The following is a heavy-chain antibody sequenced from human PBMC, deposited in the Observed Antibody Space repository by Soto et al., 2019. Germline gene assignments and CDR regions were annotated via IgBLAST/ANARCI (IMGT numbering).Heavy chain of an antibody. Sequence: GGSLRLSCTASGFTFSSDGMHWVRQAPSKGLEWVAVISYDGSNKYYADSVKGRFTISRDNSKNTLYLQMNSLRAEDTAVYYCAKDNTPLWFDPWRQGT. V-gene: IGHV3-30*18. J-gene: IGHJ5*02. D-gene: IGHD2-2*02. CDR3: AKDNTPLWFDP. CDR1: GFTFSSDG. CDR2: ISYDGSNK.